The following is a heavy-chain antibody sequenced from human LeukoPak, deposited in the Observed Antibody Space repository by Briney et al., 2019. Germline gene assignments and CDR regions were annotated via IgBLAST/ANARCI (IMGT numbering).Heavy chain of an antibody. CDR3: AREPRGYSSGWYGNWFDP. CDR1: GGSISSSSYY. D-gene: IGHD6-19*01. J-gene: IGHJ5*02. V-gene: IGHV4-61*01. Sequence: SETLSLTCTVSGGSISSSSYYWGWIRQPPGKRLEWIGYIYYSGSANYNPSLKSRVTISVDTSKHQFSLKLSSVTAADTAVYYCAREPRGYSSGWYGNWFDPWGQGTLVTVSS. CDR2: IYYSGSA.